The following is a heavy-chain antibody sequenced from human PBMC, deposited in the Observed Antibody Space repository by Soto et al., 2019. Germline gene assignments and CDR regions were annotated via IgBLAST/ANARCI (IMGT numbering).Heavy chain of an antibody. CDR1: GGSISSYY. V-gene: IGHV4-59*08. CDR3: ARCYGSCFDY. CDR2: IYYSGST. D-gene: IGHD2-2*01. J-gene: IGHJ4*02. Sequence: QVQLQESGPGLVKPSETLSLSCTVSGGSISSYYWCWIRQPPGKGLEWIGYIYYSGSTNYNPSLKSRVTISVDTSKNQFSLKLSSVSAADTAVYYCARCYGSCFDYWGQGTLVTVSS.